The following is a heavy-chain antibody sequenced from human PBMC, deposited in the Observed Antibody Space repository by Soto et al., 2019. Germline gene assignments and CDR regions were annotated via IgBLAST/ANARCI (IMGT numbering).Heavy chain of an antibody. D-gene: IGHD3-10*01. CDR1: GGTFSSYA. Sequence: QVQLVQSGAEVKKPGSSVKVSCKASGGTFSSYAISWVRQAPGQGLEWMGGIIPIFGTANYAQKFQGRVTITADESTSTAYMELRSLRSEDTAVYYCARDYGRTYYYGSGTRGIAFDIRGQGTMVTVSS. CDR3: ARDYGRTYYYGSGTRGIAFDI. J-gene: IGHJ3*02. CDR2: IIPIFGTA. V-gene: IGHV1-69*01.